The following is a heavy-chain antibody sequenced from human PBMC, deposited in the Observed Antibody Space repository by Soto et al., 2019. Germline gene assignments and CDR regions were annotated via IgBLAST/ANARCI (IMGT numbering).Heavy chain of an antibody. CDR2: IYSSGST. CDR3: ATPVTSGYQALEV. CDR1: GCSISRSTYY. V-gene: IGHV4-39*01. D-gene: IGHD3-22*01. Sequence: SEALSLHTTVSGCSISRSTYYWGWLRQPPGKGLEWIGSIYSSGSTYYHPSLKSRVTISVDTSKNQFFLRLSSVTAADTAVYYCATPVTSGYQALEVWGQGTMVTVSS. J-gene: IGHJ3*01.